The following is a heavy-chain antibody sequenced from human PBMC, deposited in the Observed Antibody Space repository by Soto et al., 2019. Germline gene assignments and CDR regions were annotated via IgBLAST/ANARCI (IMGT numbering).Heavy chain of an antibody. CDR1: GFTFSSYA. CDR2: MSYDGSNK. D-gene: IGHD2-2*01. J-gene: IGHJ4*02. V-gene: IGHV3-30-3*01. Sequence: QVQLVESGGGVVQPGRSLRLSCAASGFTFSSYAMHWVRQAPGKGLEWVAVMSYDGSNKYYADSVKGRFTISRDNSKNTRYLQMNSLRAEDTAVYYCARARLDTPALDYWGQGTLVTVSS. CDR3: ARARLDTPALDY.